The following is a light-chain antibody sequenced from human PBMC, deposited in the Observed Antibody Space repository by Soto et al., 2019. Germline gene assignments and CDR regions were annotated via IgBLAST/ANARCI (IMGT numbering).Light chain of an antibody. J-gene: IGKJ5*01. Sequence: EIVLTQSPAPLSLSPGERATPSCRARQSVTTYLACYQQNRGQAPRLLIYDASNRATGIPARFSGSGSGTDFTLAISSLEPEDCGVYYCQQRSNWPPITFGQGTRLEI. V-gene: IGKV3-11*01. CDR3: QQRSNWPPIT. CDR1: QSVTTY. CDR2: DAS.